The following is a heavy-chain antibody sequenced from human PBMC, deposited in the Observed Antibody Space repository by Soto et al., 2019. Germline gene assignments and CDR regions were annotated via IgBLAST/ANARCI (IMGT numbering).Heavy chain of an antibody. D-gene: IGHD3-3*01. CDR3: AKMGLEYYDFWSGYFDY. CDR1: GFTFSSYG. Sequence: GGSLRLSCAASGFTFSSYGMHWVRQAPGKGLEWVAVISYDGSNKYYTDSVKGRFTISRDNSKNTLYLQMNSLRAEDTAVYYCAKMGLEYYDFWSGYFDYWGQGTLVTVSS. J-gene: IGHJ4*02. CDR2: ISYDGSNK. V-gene: IGHV3-30*18.